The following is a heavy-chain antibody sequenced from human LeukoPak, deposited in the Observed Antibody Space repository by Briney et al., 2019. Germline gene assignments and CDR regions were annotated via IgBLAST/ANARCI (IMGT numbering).Heavy chain of an antibody. CDR3: ARLPRDYYDSSGYPY. V-gene: IGHV4-38-2*02. CDR1: DSSITSDFY. J-gene: IGHJ4*02. Sequence: SETLSLTCTVSDSSITSDFYWGWLRQPPGKGLEWIGSIYYSGSTYYNPSLKSRVTISVDTSKNQFSLKLSSVTAADTAVYYCARLPRDYYDSSGYPYWGQGTLVTVSS. D-gene: IGHD3-22*01. CDR2: IYYSGST.